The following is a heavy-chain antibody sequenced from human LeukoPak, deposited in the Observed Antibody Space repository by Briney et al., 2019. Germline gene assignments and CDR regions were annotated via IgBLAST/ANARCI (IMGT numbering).Heavy chain of an antibody. CDR3: AKDRSSGQYYYFGY. V-gene: IGHV3-23*01. J-gene: IGHJ4*02. Sequence: PGGSLRLSCAASGFTFTNFVMSWVRQAPGRGLEWVSGISGGGDITFYADSVKGRFTISRDNSKNTLYLQMNSLRAEDTAVYYCAKDRSSGQYYYFGYWGQGTLVTVSS. D-gene: IGHD6-19*01. CDR1: GFTFTNFV. CDR2: ISGGGDIT.